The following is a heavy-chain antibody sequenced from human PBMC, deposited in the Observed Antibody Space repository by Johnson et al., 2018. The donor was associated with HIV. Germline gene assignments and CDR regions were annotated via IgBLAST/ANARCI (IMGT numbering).Heavy chain of an antibody. V-gene: IGHV3-13*01. CDR1: GFTFSSYD. J-gene: IGHJ3*02. Sequence: MQLVESGGGLVQPGGSLRLSCAASGFTFSSYDMHWVRQATGKGLEWVSAIGTAGDTYYPGSVKGRFTIYRENAKNSLYLQMNSLRAGDTAVYYCARGGVYYDKAFDIWGQGTMVTVSS. CDR2: IGTAGDT. D-gene: IGHD3-22*01. CDR3: ARGGVYYDKAFDI.